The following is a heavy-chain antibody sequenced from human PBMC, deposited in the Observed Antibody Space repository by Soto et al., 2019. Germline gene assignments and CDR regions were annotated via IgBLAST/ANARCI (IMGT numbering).Heavy chain of an antibody. CDR3: AKDRRNYDFWGGAFDY. Sequence: GGSLRLSCAASGFTFSSYGMHWVRQAPGKGLEWVAVISYDGSNKYYADSVKGRFTISRDNSKNTLYLQMNSLRAEDTAVYYCAKDRRNYDFWGGAFDYWGQGTLVTVYS. J-gene: IGHJ4*02. CDR1: GFTFSSYG. V-gene: IGHV3-30*18. D-gene: IGHD3-3*01. CDR2: ISYDGSNK.